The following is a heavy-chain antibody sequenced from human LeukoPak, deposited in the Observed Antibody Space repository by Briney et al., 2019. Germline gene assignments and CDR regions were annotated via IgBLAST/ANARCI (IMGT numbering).Heavy chain of an antibody. D-gene: IGHD3-22*01. CDR2: IYSGGST. J-gene: IGHJ4*02. CDR1: GFTFSSYV. CDR3: ARRAGDYSHPYDY. Sequence: PGGSLRLSCAASGFTFSSYVMSWVRQAPGKGLEWVSFIYSGGSTYYTDSVKGRFTISRDNSKNTLYLQMNSLRAEDTAVYYCARRAGDYSHPYDYWGQGILVTVSS. V-gene: IGHV3-53*01.